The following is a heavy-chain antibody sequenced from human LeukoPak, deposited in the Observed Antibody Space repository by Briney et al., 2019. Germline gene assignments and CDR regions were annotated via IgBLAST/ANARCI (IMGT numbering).Heavy chain of an antibody. D-gene: IGHD3-10*01. V-gene: IGHV3-30*02. J-gene: IGHJ3*02. CDR1: GFTFSSYG. Sequence: PGGSLRLSCAASGFTFSSYGMHWVRQAPGKGLEWVAFIRYDRNNKYYVDSVKGRFTISRDNSKNTLYLQMNSLRAEDTAVYHCAKDYGSGSYSFDIWGQGTMVTVSS. CDR3: AKDYGSGSYSFDI. CDR2: IRYDRNNK.